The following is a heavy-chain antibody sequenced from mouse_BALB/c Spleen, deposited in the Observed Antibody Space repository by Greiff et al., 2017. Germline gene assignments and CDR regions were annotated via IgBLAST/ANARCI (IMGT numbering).Heavy chain of an antibody. CDR3: ASLLRLRFAY. J-gene: IGHJ3*01. V-gene: IGHV2-9-2*01. CDR1: GFSLTSYD. Sequence: VQRVESGPGLVAPSQSLSITCTVSGFSLTSYDISWIRQPPGKGLEWLGVIWTGGGTNYNSAFMSRLSISKDNSKSQVFLKMNSLQTDDTAIYYCASLLRLRFAYWGQGTLVTVSA. D-gene: IGHD1-2*01. CDR2: IWTGGGT.